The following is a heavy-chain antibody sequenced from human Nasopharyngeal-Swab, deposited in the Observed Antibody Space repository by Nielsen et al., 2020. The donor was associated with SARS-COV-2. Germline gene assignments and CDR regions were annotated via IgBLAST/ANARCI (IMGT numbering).Heavy chain of an antibody. CDR3: ARDLRLRFLEWTNWFDP. D-gene: IGHD3-3*01. V-gene: IGHV7-4-1*02. Sequence: ASVKVSCKASGYTFTSYAMNWVRQAPGQGLEWMGWINTNTGNPTYAQGFTGRFAFSLDTSVSTAYLQISSLKAEDTAVYYCARDLRLRFLEWTNWFDPWGQGTLVTVSS. CDR1: GYTFTSYA. CDR2: INTNTGNP. J-gene: IGHJ5*02.